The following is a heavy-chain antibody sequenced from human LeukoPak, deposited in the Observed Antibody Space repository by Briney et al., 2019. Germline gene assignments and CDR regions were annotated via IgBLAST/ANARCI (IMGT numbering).Heavy chain of an antibody. V-gene: IGHV3-7*01. CDR1: RFTLSNYW. CDR2: IKQDGSET. D-gene: IGHD6-19*01. Sequence: GGSLRLSCAASRFTLSNYWMSWVRQAPGRGLEWVANIKQDGSETYYVDSVKGRFTISRDNAKNSLSLQMNSLRAEDTAVYYCARQRGSGCLDYWGQGTLVTVPS. CDR3: ARQRGSGCLDY. J-gene: IGHJ4*02.